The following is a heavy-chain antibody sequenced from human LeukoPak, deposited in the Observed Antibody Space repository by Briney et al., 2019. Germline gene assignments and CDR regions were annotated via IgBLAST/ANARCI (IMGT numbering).Heavy chain of an antibody. Sequence: ASVKVSCKASGYTFTNYYMHWMRQAPGQGLEWMGVINPSGGSTSYAQKFQGRVTMTRDTSTSTVYMELSSLRSNDTAVYYCARAGYDSSGYYSYWGQGTLVTVSS. D-gene: IGHD3-22*01. V-gene: IGHV1-46*01. CDR1: GYTFTNYY. CDR3: ARAGYDSSGYYSY. J-gene: IGHJ4*02. CDR2: INPSGGST.